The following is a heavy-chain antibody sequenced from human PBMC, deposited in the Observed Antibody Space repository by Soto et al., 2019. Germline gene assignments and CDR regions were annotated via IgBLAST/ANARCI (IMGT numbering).Heavy chain of an antibody. Sequence: PGGSLRLSCAASGFTFRSHSMNWVRQAPGKGLEWVSYISSSNRTINYADSVKGRFIISRDNAKNSLYLQMHSLRDEDTAVYYCAREGWPLLQTGMDVWGQGTTVTVS. CDR1: GFTFRSHS. J-gene: IGHJ6*02. CDR2: ISSSNRTI. CDR3: AREGWPLLQTGMDV. D-gene: IGHD2-15*01. V-gene: IGHV3-48*02.